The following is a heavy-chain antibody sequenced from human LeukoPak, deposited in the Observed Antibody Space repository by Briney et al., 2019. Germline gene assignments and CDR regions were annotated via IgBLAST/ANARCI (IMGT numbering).Heavy chain of an antibody. CDR1: GVSFDDYY. J-gene: IGHJ4*02. CDR2: INHSGYT. D-gene: IGHD4-11*01. V-gene: IGHV4-34*01. CDR3: TRMTRGHDY. Sequence: SETLSLTCAVSGVSFDDYYWSWVRQTPGKGLEWIGEINHSGYTNDNPFLKSRVTLSIDTSRKQFSINLRSVTVADAGIYYCTRMTRGHDYWGQGTQVTVSS.